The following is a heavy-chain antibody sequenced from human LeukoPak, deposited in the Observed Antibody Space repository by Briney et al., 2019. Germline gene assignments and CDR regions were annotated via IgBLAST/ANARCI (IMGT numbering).Heavy chain of an antibody. J-gene: IGHJ4*02. CDR1: GGSISSDH. D-gene: IGHD6-19*01. CDR2: IYYSGST. CDR3: ARGGYGGGWSSLNFDY. Sequence: PSETLSLTCTVSGGSISSDHWNWIRQAPGKGLEWIGYIYYSGSTNYNPSLKSRVTISVDTSKNQFSLNLSSVTAAATAVYYCARGGYGGGWSSLNFDYWGQGTLVTVSS. V-gene: IGHV4-59*01.